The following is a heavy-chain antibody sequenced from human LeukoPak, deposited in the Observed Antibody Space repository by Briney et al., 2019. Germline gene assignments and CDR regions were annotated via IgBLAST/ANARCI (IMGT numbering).Heavy chain of an antibody. CDR3: AREVYCSGGSCYNFDY. CDR1: GCTFSSYT. V-gene: IGHV1-69*04. CDR2: IIPILGIA. D-gene: IGHD2-15*01. J-gene: IGHJ4*02. Sequence: SVKVSCKASGCTFSSYTISWVRQAPGQGLEWMGRIIPILGIANYAQKFQGRVTITADKSTSTAYVELSSLRSEDTAVYYCAREVYCSGGSCYNFDYWGQGTLVTVSS.